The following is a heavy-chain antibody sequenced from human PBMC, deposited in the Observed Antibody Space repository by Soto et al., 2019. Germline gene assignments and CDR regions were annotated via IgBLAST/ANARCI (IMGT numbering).Heavy chain of an antibody. J-gene: IGHJ6*02. V-gene: IGHV3-49*03. Sequence: SLRLSCTPSGFIFADYAIIWFRQAPGKGLECVGFIKSKTDGGTTDYAAPVKGRFTISRDDSKNTLYLQMNSLKTEDTAVYYCTTPRYCSSTSCYSYYYYYGMDVWGQGTTVTVSS. D-gene: IGHD2-2*01. CDR3: TTPRYCSSTSCYSYYYYYGMDV. CDR2: IKSKTDGGTT. CDR1: GFIFADYA.